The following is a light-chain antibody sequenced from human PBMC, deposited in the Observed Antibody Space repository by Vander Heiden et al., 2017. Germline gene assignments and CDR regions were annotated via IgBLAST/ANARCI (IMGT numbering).Light chain of an antibody. CDR2: SNK. Sequence: QPALTQPPSASGTPGQRLTMSCSGGTSNIGSNPVNWYQQVPGAAPTLIIYSNKERPSGVTSRFSGSTSGTSASPAITGLRSEDEADYFCSAWDDSLNGHCVFGTGTTLTVL. J-gene: IGLJ1*01. CDR3: SAWDDSLNGHCV. V-gene: IGLV1-44*01. CDR1: TSNIGSNP.